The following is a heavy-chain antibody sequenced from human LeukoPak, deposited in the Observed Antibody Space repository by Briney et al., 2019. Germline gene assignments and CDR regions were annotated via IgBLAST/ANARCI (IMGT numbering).Heavy chain of an antibody. J-gene: IGHJ4*02. D-gene: IGHD1-26*01. V-gene: IGHV3-48*01. CDR3: ARDAEWD. Sequence: GGSLRLSCAASGFTFSSYSMNWVRQAPGKGLEWVSYISSSGSNKHYADSVKGRFTISRDNAKNSLYLQMNSLRAEDTAVYYCARDAEWDWGQGTLVTVSS. CDR1: GFTFSSYS. CDR2: ISSSGSNK.